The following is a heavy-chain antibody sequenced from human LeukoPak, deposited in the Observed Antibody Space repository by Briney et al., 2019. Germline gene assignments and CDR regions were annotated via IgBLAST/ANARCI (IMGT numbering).Heavy chain of an antibody. J-gene: IGHJ3*02. Sequence: KPSVTLSLTCTVSGGSISSYYWSWIRQPPGKGLEWIGYIYYSGSTNYNPPLKSRVTISVDTSKNQFSLKLRSVTAADTAGYYCARHGSYYDSSGWGVPAFDIWGQGTMVTVSS. V-gene: IGHV4-59*08. D-gene: IGHD3-22*01. CDR2: IYYSGST. CDR3: ARHGSYYDSSGWGVPAFDI. CDR1: GGSISSYY.